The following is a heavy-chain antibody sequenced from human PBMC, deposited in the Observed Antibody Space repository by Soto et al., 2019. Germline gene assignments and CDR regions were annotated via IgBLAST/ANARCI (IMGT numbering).Heavy chain of an antibody. CDR2: INGRGNYI. CDR1: GFTFSTYN. D-gene: IGHD1-26*01. Sequence: EVLLVESGGGLVKPGGSLRLSCAASGFTFSTYNMNWVRQAPGKGLEWVSSINGRGNYIYYTDAVKGRFTISRDNAKTSLYLQMNSLRAEDTAVYYCAREDGIVGATSAFDYWGHRTLVTVSS. CDR3: AREDGIVGATSAFDY. J-gene: IGHJ4*01. V-gene: IGHV3-21*01.